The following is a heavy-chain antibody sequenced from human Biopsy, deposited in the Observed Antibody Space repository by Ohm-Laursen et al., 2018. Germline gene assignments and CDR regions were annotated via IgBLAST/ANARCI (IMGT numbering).Heavy chain of an antibody. Sequence: SETLSLTCTVSGGSISSYYWSWIRQPPGKGLEWIGYIYYTGSTNYNPSLKSRVTISVDTSMNHLSLRLTFLTAADTAVYYCARHAPSYSGSYWRYFDLWGRGTLVTVSS. J-gene: IGHJ2*01. V-gene: IGHV4-59*08. CDR2: IYYTGST. D-gene: IGHD1-26*01. CDR1: GGSISSYY. CDR3: ARHAPSYSGSYWRYFDL.